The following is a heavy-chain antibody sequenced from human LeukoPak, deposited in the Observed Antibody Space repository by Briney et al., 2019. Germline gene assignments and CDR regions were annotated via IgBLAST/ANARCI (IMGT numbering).Heavy chain of an antibody. D-gene: IGHD3-10*01. CDR2: INHSGST. CDR1: GGSFSGYY. Sequence: SETLSLTCAVYGGSFSGYYWSWIRQPPGKGLEWIGEINHSGSTNYNPSLRSRVTISVDTSKNQFSLKLSSVTAADTAVYYCARHYQPVLLWFGEAPGYYFDYWGQGTLVTVSS. CDR3: ARHYQPVLLWFGEAPGYYFDY. J-gene: IGHJ4*02. V-gene: IGHV4-34*01.